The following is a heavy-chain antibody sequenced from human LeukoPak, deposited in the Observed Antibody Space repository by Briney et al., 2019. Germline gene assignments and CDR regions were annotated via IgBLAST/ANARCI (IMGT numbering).Heavy chain of an antibody. D-gene: IGHD4-17*01. CDR3: ARDPYGDYVFDP. Sequence: PSETLSLTCTVSGGSISNSSSYWGWIRQPPGKGLEWIGSIYYSGSTYYNPSLKSRVTISVDTSKNQFSLKLTSVTAADTAVYYCARDPYGDYVFDPWGQGTLVTVSS. CDR1: GGSISNSSSY. CDR2: IYYSGST. V-gene: IGHV4-39*07. J-gene: IGHJ5*02.